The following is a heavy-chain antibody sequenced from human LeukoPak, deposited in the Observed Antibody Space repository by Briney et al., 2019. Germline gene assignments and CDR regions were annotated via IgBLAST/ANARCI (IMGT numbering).Heavy chain of an antibody. CDR3: ARLNGSGPKTYYFDY. V-gene: IGHV4-34*01. J-gene: IGHJ4*02. CDR1: GGSLSGYY. D-gene: IGHD2-15*01. CDR2: INHSGST. Sequence: SETLSLTCAVYGGSLSGYYWSWIRQPPGKGLEWIGEINHSGSTNYNPSLKSRVTISVDTSKNQFSLKLSSVTAADTAVYYCARLNGSGPKTYYFDYWGQGTLVTVSS.